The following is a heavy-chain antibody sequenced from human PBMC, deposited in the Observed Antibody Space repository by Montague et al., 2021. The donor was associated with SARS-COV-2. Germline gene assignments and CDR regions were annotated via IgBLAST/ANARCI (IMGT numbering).Heavy chain of an antibody. CDR1: DGSFSDYS. CDR2: INHRGST. Sequence: SETLSLTCAVYDGSFSDYSWTWIRQPPGKGLEWIGEINHRGSTNYNPSLKSRVTISVDTSKNQFSLKMTSVTAADTAVYYCARGRQNINMVVVVVTGGVYHFDFWGQGTLVAVSS. CDR3: ARGRQNINMVVVVVTGGVYHFDF. D-gene: IGHD3-22*01. J-gene: IGHJ4*02. V-gene: IGHV4-34*01.